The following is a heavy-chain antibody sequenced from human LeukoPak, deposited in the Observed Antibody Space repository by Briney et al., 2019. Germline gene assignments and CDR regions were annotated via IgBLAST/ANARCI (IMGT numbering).Heavy chain of an antibody. CDR1: GFTFNKFA. D-gene: IGHD4-17*01. V-gene: IGHV3-21*01. CDR2: ISSSSSYI. Sequence: PGGSLRLSCAASGFTFNKFAMSWVRQAPGKGLEWVSSISSSSSYIYYADSVKGRFTISRDNAKNSLYLQMNSLRAEDTAVYYCARDRGDYFDYWGQGTLVTVSS. J-gene: IGHJ4*02. CDR3: ARDRGDYFDY.